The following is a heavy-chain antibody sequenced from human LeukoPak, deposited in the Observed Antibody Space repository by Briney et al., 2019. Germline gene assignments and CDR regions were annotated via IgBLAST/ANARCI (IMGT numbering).Heavy chain of an antibody. D-gene: IGHD3-9*01. V-gene: IGHV4-59*08. CDR2: IYYSGST. J-gene: IGHJ4*02. Sequence: MPSETLSLTCTVSGGSISSYYWSWIRQPPGKGLEWIGYIYYSGSTNYNPSLKSRVTISVDTSKNQFSLKLSSVTAADTAVYYCARLTSHYDILTGYFDYWGQGTLVTVSS. CDR1: GGSISSYY. CDR3: ARLTSHYDILTGYFDY.